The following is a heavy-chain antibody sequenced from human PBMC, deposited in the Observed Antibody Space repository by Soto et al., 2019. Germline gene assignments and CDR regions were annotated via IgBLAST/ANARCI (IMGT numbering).Heavy chain of an antibody. J-gene: IGHJ6*03. CDR2: IWYDGSNK. Sequence: GGSLRLSCAASGFTFSSYGMHWVRQAPGKGLEWVAVIWYDGSNKYYADSVKGRFTISRDNSKNTLYLQMNSLRAEDTAVYYCARVEGAASTYYYYYYMDVWGKGTTVTVSS. CDR1: GFTFSSYG. V-gene: IGHV3-33*01. CDR3: ARVEGAASTYYYYYYMDV. D-gene: IGHD6-13*01.